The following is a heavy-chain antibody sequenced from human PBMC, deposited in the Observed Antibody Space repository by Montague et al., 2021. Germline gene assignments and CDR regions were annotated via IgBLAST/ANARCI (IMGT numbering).Heavy chain of an antibody. V-gene: IGHV4-39*07. CDR3: ARGRLATGDFDY. J-gene: IGHJ4*02. D-gene: IGHD6-13*01. CDR1: GGSIRSSIYC. Sequence: SETLSLTCTVSGGSIRSSIYCWAWIRQPPGKGLEWIGSIYYSGSTYYNPSLKSRVTISGDTSKNHFSLRLTSVTAADTAVYYCARGRLATGDFDYWGQGTLVTVSS. CDR2: IYYSGST.